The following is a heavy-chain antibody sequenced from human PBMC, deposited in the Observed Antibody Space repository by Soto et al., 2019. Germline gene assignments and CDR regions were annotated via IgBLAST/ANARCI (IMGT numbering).Heavy chain of an antibody. D-gene: IGHD3-16*02. CDR1: GFTLSMSA. CDR2: ISDSGDRT. V-gene: IGHV3-23*01. J-gene: IGHJ3*01. Sequence: EGQLMESGGGLVQPGGSLRLSCASSGFTLSMSAVNWVRQAPGKGLEWVSYISDSGDRTYYADSVKGRFTISRDRSKNTVSLQMDSLRAEDTAVYYCAKDRGIIVKAGDAFDVWGQGTKVTVSS. CDR3: AKDRGIIVKAGDAFDV.